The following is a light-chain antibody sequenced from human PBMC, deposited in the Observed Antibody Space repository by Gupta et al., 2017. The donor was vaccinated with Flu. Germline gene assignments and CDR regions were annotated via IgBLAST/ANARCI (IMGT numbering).Light chain of an antibody. Sequence: QSALTQPAPVSGSPGQSITTPSPGTSSDVGGYNYVSWYQQHPGKAPKLMIYEVSNRPSGVSNRFSGSKSGNTASLTISGLQAEDEADYYCSSYTSSSTLLFGGGTKLTVL. J-gene: IGLJ2*01. CDR1: SSDVGGYNY. V-gene: IGLV2-14*01. CDR3: SSYTSSSTLL. CDR2: EVS.